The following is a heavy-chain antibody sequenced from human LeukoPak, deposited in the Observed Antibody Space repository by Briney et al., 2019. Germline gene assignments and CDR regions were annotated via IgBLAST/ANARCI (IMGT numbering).Heavy chain of an antibody. Sequence: GGSLRLSCAASGFTFSSYAMHWVRQAPGKGLEWVAVISYDGSNKYYADSVKGRFTISRDNSKNTLYLQMNSLRAEDTAVYYCARVGGYDTISSYFDYWGQGPLVTVSS. CDR2: ISYDGSNK. CDR3: ARVGGYDTISSYFDY. CDR1: GFTFSSYA. V-gene: IGHV3-30*04. D-gene: IGHD5-12*01. J-gene: IGHJ4*02.